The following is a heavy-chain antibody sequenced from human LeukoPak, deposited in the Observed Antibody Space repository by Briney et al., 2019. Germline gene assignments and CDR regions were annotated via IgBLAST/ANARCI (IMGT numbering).Heavy chain of an antibody. Sequence: GGSLRLSCAASGFTFRTYSMNWVRQAPGKGLEWVSTISSHSIYIYYADSVKGRFTISRDNSKNTLYLQMNSLRAEDTAVYYCAKAQGARGTQLPFYYFDYWGQGTLVTVSS. V-gene: IGHV3-21*01. CDR2: ISSHSIYI. CDR1: GFTFRTYS. J-gene: IGHJ4*02. D-gene: IGHD3-10*01. CDR3: AKAQGARGTQLPFYYFDY.